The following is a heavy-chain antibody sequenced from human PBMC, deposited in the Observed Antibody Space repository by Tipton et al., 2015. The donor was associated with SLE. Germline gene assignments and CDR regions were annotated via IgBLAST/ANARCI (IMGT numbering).Heavy chain of an antibody. D-gene: IGHD1-7*01. V-gene: IGHV1-69*06. J-gene: IGHJ6*02. CDR2: IIPMYGTP. CDR1: GGTFDSYS. CDR3: ARSLGTGTTSNYYYGMGV. Sequence: QSGAEVKKPGSSVKVSCKASGGTFDSYSISWVRQAPGQGLEWMGGIIPMYGTPNYARNFQGRVTITADKSTTTVYMELNSLRSEDTALYYCARSLGTGTTSNYYYGMGVWGQGTTVTVSS.